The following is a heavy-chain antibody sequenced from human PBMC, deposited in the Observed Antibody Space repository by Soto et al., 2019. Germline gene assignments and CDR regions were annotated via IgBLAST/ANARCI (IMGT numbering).Heavy chain of an antibody. D-gene: IGHD1-26*01. CDR3: ARRGSFGPETDYYYGMDG. V-gene: IGHV5-51*01. J-gene: IGHJ6*02. CDR2: IYPGDSDT. CDR1: GYSFTSYW. Sequence: PGESLKISCKGSGYSFTSYWIGWVRQMPGKGLEWMGIIYPGDSDTRYSPSFQGQVTISADKSISTAYLQWSSLKASDTAMYYCARRGSFGPETDYYYGMDGWGQGTTVTVSS.